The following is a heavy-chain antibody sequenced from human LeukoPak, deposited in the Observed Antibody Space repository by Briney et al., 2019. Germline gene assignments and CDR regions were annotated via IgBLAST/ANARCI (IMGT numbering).Heavy chain of an antibody. CDR2: ISSSSSYI. Sequence: PGGSLRLSCAASGFTFSSYSMNWVCQAPGKGLEWVSSISSSSSYIYYADSVKGRFTISRDNAKNSLYLQMNSLRAEDTAVYYCARDLNSGFVYYYGMDVWGQGTTVTVSS. D-gene: IGHD6-19*01. CDR1: GFTFSSYS. CDR3: ARDLNSGFVYYYGMDV. J-gene: IGHJ6*02. V-gene: IGHV3-21*01.